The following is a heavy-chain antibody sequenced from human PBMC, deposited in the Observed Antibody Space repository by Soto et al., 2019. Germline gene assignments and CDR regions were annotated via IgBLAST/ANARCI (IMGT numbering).Heavy chain of an antibody. CDR1: GFTFSTYA. CDR2: TSASGGSS. D-gene: IGHD1-1*01. CDR3: ARRPTGTTK. J-gene: IGHJ4*02. Sequence: EDQLLESGGGLVQPGGSLRLSCVASGFTFSTYAMSWVRQAPGKGLEWVSSTSASGGSSFYADSVKGRFTISRDNSKNTLYLQLNSQTVEDTAVYYCARRPTGTTKWGQGTLVTVSS. V-gene: IGHV3-23*01.